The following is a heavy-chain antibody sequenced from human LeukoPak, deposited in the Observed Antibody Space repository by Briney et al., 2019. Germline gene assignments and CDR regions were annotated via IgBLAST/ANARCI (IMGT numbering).Heavy chain of an antibody. Sequence: ASVKVSCKASGYTFTSYGISWVRQAPGQGLEWMGGIIPIFGTANYAQKFQGRVTITADESTSTAHMELSSLRSEDTAVYYCARSYCGGDCYDAEYFQHWGQGTLVTVSS. V-gene: IGHV1-69*13. CDR2: IIPIFGTA. CDR3: ARSYCGGDCYDAEYFQH. D-gene: IGHD2-21*02. CDR1: GYTFTSYG. J-gene: IGHJ1*01.